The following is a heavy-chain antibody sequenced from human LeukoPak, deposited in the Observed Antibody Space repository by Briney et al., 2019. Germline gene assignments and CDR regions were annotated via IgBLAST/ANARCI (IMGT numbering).Heavy chain of an antibody. CDR3: ARGDCSGGSCYLSLTTIDY. D-gene: IGHD2-15*01. CDR1: GFTFSSYS. J-gene: IGHJ4*02. Sequence: PGGSLRLSCAASGFTFSSYSMNWVRQAPGKGLEWDSSISSSSTYIYYADSVKGRFTISRDNAKNSLYLQMNSLRAEDTAVYYCARGDCSGGSCYLSLTTIDYWGQGTLVTVSS. CDR2: ISSSSTYI. V-gene: IGHV3-21*01.